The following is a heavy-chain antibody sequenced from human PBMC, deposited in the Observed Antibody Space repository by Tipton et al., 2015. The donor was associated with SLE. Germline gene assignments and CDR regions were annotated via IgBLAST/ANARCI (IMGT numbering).Heavy chain of an antibody. D-gene: IGHD3-10*01. J-gene: IGHJ4*02. CDR1: DYSISSTYY. Sequence: TLSLTCVVSDYSISSTYYWGWIRQPPGKGLEWIGSIYYSGTTYYNPSLKSRVTISVDTSKKQFSLKLNSVTAADTAVYYCARAHGSGTYHFDYWGQGTLVTVSS. CDR3: ARAHGSGTYHFDY. V-gene: IGHV4-38-2*01. CDR2: IYYSGTT.